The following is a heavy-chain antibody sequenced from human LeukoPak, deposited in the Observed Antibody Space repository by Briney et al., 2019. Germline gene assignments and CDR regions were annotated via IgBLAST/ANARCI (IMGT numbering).Heavy chain of an antibody. CDR3: AKGVSKYDFDY. V-gene: IGHV3-23*01. D-gene: IGHD4-11*01. Sequence: PGGSLRLSCAASGFTLSDYALSWVRQAPGKGLEWVSGISAGTYDADSVRGRFTISRDNSKNTLYLQVNSLRAEDTAVYYCAKGVSKYDFDYWGQGTLVTVS. J-gene: IGHJ4*02. CDR2: ISAGT. CDR1: GFTLSDYA.